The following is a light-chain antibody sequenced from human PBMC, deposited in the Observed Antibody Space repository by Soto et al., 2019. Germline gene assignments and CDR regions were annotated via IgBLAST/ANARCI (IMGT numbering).Light chain of an antibody. CDR3: QQRSNWPGT. CDR1: QSVSSS. CDR2: DAS. V-gene: IGKV3-11*01. Sequence: EIVLTHSPGTLSLSPWERATLSCRASQSVSSSLAWYQQKPGQAPRLLIYDASNRATGIPARFSGSGSGTDFTLTISSLEPEDFAVYYCQQRSNWPGTFGQGTKVDIK. J-gene: IGKJ1*01.